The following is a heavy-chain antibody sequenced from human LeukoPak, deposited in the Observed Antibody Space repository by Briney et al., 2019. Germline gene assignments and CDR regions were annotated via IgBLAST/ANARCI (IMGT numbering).Heavy chain of an antibody. V-gene: IGHV3-23*01. Sequence: PGGSLRLSCAASGFTFSSYAMSWVRQAPGKGLEWVSAISGSSGSTYYADPVKGRFTVSRDDSKSTLYLQMNSLRAEDTAVYYCAKGYFGSGSYYFDYWGQGTLVTVSS. J-gene: IGHJ4*02. CDR1: GFTFSSYA. CDR2: ISGSSGST. CDR3: AKGYFGSGSYYFDY. D-gene: IGHD3-10*01.